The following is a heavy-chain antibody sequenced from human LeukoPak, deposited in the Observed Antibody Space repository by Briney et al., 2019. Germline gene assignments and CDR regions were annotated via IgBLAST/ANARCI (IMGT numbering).Heavy chain of an antibody. Sequence: GASVKVSCKVSGYTLTELSMHWVRQAPGKGLEWMGGFDPEDGETIYAQKFQGRVTMTEDTSTDTAYMELSSLRSEDTAVYYCATGPPRIAAAARDYWGQGTLVTVSS. V-gene: IGHV1-24*01. D-gene: IGHD6-13*01. CDR3: ATGPPRIAAAARDY. J-gene: IGHJ4*02. CDR2: FDPEDGET. CDR1: GYTLTELS.